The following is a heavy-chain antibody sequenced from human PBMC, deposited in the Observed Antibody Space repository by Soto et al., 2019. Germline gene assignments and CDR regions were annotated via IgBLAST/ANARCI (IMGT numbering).Heavy chain of an antibody. CDR3: ARGVRRDTAMVTPRYYFDY. J-gene: IGHJ4*02. D-gene: IGHD5-18*01. Sequence: SVKVSCKASGGTFSSYAIIWVRQAPGQGLEWMGGIIPIFGTANYAQKFQGRVTITADESTSTAYMELSSLRSEDTAVYYCARGVRRDTAMVTPRYYFDYWGQGTLVTVS. CDR1: GGTFSSYA. CDR2: IIPIFGTA. V-gene: IGHV1-69*13.